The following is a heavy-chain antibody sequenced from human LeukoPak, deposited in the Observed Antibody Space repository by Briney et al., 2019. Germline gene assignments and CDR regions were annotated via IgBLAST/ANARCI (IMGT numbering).Heavy chain of an antibody. V-gene: IGHV4-39*07. Sequence: SETLSLTCTVSGGSISSSSYYWGWIRQPPGKGLEWIGNIYYSGSTYYNPSLKSRVTISVDTSKNQFSLKLSSVTAADTAVYYCARVRYFDWLFDYWGQGTLVTVSS. D-gene: IGHD3-9*01. CDR2: IYYSGST. J-gene: IGHJ4*02. CDR1: GGSISSSSYY. CDR3: ARVRYFDWLFDY.